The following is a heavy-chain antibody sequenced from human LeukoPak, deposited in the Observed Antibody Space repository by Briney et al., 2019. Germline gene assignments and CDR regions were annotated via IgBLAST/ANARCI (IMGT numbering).Heavy chain of an antibody. CDR1: GYTLTELS. Sequence: VASVKVSCKVSGYTLTELSMHWVRQAPGKGLEWMGGFDPEDGETIYAQKFQGRVTMTEDTSTDTAYMELSSLRSEDTAVYYCATERPRYYDSSGLLDYWGQGTLVTVSS. CDR3: ATERPRYYDSSGLLDY. J-gene: IGHJ4*02. D-gene: IGHD3-22*01. V-gene: IGHV1-24*01. CDR2: FDPEDGET.